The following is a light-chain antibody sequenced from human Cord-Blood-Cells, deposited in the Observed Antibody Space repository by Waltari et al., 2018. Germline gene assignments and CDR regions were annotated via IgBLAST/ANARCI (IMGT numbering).Light chain of an antibody. CDR3: CAYAGSSTLV. J-gene: IGLJ3*02. V-gene: IGLV2-23*01. Sequence: QSALTQPASVSGSPGQSITISCTGTSSDVGSYNLVSLYQQHPGKAPKLMIYEGSKRPSGVSNRFSGSRSGNTASLPMSGLQAEDEADSYCCAYAGSSTLVFGGGTKLTVL. CDR1: SSDVGSYNL. CDR2: EGS.